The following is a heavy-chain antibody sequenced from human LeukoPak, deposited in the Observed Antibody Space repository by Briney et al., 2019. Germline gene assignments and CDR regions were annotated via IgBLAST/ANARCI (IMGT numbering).Heavy chain of an antibody. CDR3: AKDPQKWESYFDY. V-gene: IGHV3-48*01. D-gene: IGHD1-26*01. Sequence: PGGSLRLPCAASGFTFSSYSMNWVRQAPGKGLEWVSYISSSSSTIYYADSVKGRFTISRDNAKNSLYLQMNSLRAEDTAVYYCAKDPQKWESYFDYWGQGTLVTVSS. CDR1: GFTFSSYS. CDR2: ISSSSSTI. J-gene: IGHJ4*02.